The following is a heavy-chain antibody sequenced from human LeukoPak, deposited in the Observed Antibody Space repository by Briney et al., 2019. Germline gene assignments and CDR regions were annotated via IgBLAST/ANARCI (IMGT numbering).Heavy chain of an antibody. D-gene: IGHD3-16*01. Sequence: ASVKVSCKASGYTFTGYYVHWVRQAPGQGLEWMGWISPNSGGTNYAQKFQGRVTMTRDTSTSTAYMELSSLRSDDTALYYCARGGDTYDDYGYWGQGTLVTVSS. J-gene: IGHJ4*02. V-gene: IGHV1-2*02. CDR3: ARGGDTYDDYGY. CDR1: GYTFTGYY. CDR2: ISPNSGGT.